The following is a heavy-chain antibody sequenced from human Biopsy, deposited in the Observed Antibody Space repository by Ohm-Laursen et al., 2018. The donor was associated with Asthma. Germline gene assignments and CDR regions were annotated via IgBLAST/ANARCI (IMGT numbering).Heavy chain of an antibody. CDR3: AKDTEGRYDFWSGLSYNYYGMDV. J-gene: IGHJ6*02. D-gene: IGHD3-3*01. Sequence: SLRLSCTASGFTLSSYAMHWVRQAPGKGLEWVAVISYDGSNKYYADSVRGRFTISRDNSKNTLYLQMNSLRAEDTAVYHCAKDTEGRYDFWSGLSYNYYGMDVWGQGTTVTVSS. CDR2: ISYDGSNK. CDR1: GFTLSSYA. V-gene: IGHV3-30*04.